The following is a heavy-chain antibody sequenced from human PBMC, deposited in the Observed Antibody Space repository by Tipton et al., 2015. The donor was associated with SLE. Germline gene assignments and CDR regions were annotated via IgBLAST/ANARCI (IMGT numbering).Heavy chain of an antibody. CDR3: AKEAGSTSNYYYGMDV. CDR1: GFTFSNYG. J-gene: IGHJ6*02. D-gene: IGHD2-2*01. Sequence: LSLTCAASGFTFSNYGIHWVRQAPGKGLEWVAFIRYDGSNKYYADSVKGRFTISRDSSKNTLYLQMNSLRAEDTAVYYCAKEAGSTSNYYYGMDVWGQGTTVTVSS. CDR2: IRYDGSNK. V-gene: IGHV3-30*02.